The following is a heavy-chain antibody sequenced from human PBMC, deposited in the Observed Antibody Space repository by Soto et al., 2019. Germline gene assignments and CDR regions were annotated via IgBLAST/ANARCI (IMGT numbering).Heavy chain of an antibody. J-gene: IGHJ6*03. CDR1: GYTFTSYG. CDR2: ISAYNGNT. Sequence: QVQLVQSGAEVKKPGASVKVSCKASGYTFTSYGISWVRQAPGQGLEWMGWISAYNGNTNYAQKLQGRVTMTTDTSTSTAYMELRSLRSDDTAVYYCATQTIGSTSFNYYYMDVWGKGTTVTVSS. CDR3: ATQTIGSTSFNYYYMDV. V-gene: IGHV1-18*01. D-gene: IGHD2-2*01.